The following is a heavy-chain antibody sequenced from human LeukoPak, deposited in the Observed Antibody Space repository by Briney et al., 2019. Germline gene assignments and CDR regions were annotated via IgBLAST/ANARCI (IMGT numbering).Heavy chain of an antibody. CDR3: AKDSPGYYDSSGYLYNDY. D-gene: IGHD3-22*01. Sequence: PGGSLRLSCAASEFTFSSYAMSWVRQAPGKGLEWVSAISGSGGSTYYADSVKGRFTISRDNSKNTLYLQMNSLRAEDTAVYYCAKDSPGYYDSSGYLYNDYWGQGTLVTVSS. J-gene: IGHJ4*02. V-gene: IGHV3-23*01. CDR1: EFTFSSYA. CDR2: ISGSGGST.